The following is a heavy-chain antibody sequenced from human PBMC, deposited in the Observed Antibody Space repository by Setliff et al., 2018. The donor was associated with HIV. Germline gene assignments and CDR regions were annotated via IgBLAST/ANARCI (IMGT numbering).Heavy chain of an antibody. D-gene: IGHD3-10*01. CDR1: GHTFSNSD. CDR2: MNPNTGVA. J-gene: IGHJ6*04. CDR3: ASGKGVGGVIITGGLDV. Sequence: ASVKVSCKASGHTFSNSDIHWVRRATGQGLEWMGWMNPNTGVAGYALKFQGRDTMTRDTSISTAYMELSSLTSEDTAVYWCASGKGVGGVIITGGLDVWGKGTTVTVSS. V-gene: IGHV1-8*01.